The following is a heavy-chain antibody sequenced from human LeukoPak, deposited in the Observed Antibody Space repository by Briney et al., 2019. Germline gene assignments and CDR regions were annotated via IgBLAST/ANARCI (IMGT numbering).Heavy chain of an antibody. D-gene: IGHD3-10*01. Sequence: GASVKVSCKASGYTFTSYDINWVRQATGQGLEWMGWMNPNSGNTGYAQKFQGRVTMTRNTSISTAYMELSSLRPEDTAVYYCARDPFGEFRFDYWGQGTLVTVSS. CDR3: ARDPFGEFRFDY. V-gene: IGHV1-8*01. CDR1: GYTFTSYD. J-gene: IGHJ4*02. CDR2: MNPNSGNT.